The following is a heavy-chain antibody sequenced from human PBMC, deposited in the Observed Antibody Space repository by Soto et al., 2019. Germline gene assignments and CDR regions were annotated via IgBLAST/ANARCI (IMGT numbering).Heavy chain of an antibody. CDR1: GDSISRSSHY. V-gene: IGHV4-39*07. Sequence: SENLSLTCSVSGDSISRSSHYWGWIRQPPGKGLEWIGSVHISEKAYYNPSLKSRVTISVDTSKNQFSLKLSSVTAADTAVYYCARGRSIQLWLRSTRRNWFDPWGQGTLVTVSS. J-gene: IGHJ5*02. D-gene: IGHD5-18*01. CDR2: VHISEKA. CDR3: ARGRSIQLWLRSTRRNWFDP.